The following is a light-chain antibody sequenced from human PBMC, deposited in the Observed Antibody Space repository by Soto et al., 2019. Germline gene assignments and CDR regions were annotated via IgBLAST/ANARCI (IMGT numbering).Light chain of an antibody. CDR2: AAS. CDR3: HQYYNRPPWT. J-gene: IGKJ1*01. CDR1: LSVYSS. Sequence: EIVMTQSPATLSVSPGARAPLSCRASLSVYSSLAWYQQRPGQAPRLLIYAASIRATGVPARFSGSGSGTEFTLTISSLQSEDSATYYCHQYYNRPPWTFGQGTKVDIK. V-gene: IGKV3-15*01.